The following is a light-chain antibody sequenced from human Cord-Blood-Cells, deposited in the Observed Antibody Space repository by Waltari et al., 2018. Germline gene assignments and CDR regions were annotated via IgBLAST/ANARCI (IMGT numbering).Light chain of an antibody. Sequence: YELTQPPSVSVSPGQTASITCSGDKLGDKYACWYQQKPGQSPVLVIYQDSKRPSGIPERFSGSNSGNTATLTISGTQAMDEADYYCQAWDSSTAVFGGGTKLTVL. V-gene: IGLV3-1*01. CDR1: KLGDKY. J-gene: IGLJ3*02. CDR3: QAWDSSTAV. CDR2: QDS.